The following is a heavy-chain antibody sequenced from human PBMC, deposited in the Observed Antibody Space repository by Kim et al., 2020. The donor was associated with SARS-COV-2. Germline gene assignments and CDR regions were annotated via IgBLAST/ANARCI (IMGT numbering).Heavy chain of an antibody. Sequence: GGSLRLSCAASGFTFSSYSMNWVRQATGKGLEWVSSISSSSSYIYYADSVKGRFTISRDNAKNSLYLQMNSLRAEDTAVYYCARISSSRSDIDYWGQGTLVTVSS. CDR2: ISSSSSYI. V-gene: IGHV3-21*01. CDR3: ARISSSRSDIDY. J-gene: IGHJ4*02. CDR1: GFTFSSYS. D-gene: IGHD6-13*01.